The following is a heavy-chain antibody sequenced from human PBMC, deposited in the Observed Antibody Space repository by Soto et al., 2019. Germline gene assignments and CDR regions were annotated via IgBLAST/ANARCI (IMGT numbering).Heavy chain of an antibody. J-gene: IGHJ4*02. Sequence: ASVKVSCKASGYTFTSYGISWVRQAPGQGLEWMGWISAHNGNTDYAQKFQGRVTMTTDTSTSTASMELRSLRSDDTAVYYCARGSYISSWYSLDYWGQGXLFTVYS. CDR2: ISAHNGNT. CDR1: GYTFTSYG. V-gene: IGHV1-18*04. CDR3: ARGSYISSWYSLDY. D-gene: IGHD6-13*01.